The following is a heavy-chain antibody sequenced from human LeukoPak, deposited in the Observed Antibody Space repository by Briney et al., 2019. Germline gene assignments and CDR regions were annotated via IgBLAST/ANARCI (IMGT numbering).Heavy chain of an antibody. Sequence: GGSLRLSCAASGFTFSSYGMHWVRQAPGKGLEWVAFIRYDGSNKYYADSVKGRFTISRDNSKNTLYLQMNSLRAEDTAVYYCARAYYDFWSGSPMDVWGKGTTVTVSS. V-gene: IGHV3-30*02. J-gene: IGHJ6*03. D-gene: IGHD3-3*01. CDR2: IRYDGSNK. CDR3: ARAYYDFWSGSPMDV. CDR1: GFTFSSYG.